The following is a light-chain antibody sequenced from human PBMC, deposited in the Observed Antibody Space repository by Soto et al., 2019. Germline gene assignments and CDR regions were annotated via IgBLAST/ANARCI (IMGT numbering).Light chain of an antibody. V-gene: IGKV3-11*01. Sequence: EIVLTQSPATLSLSPGERATLSCRASQSVSSYLAWFQQKPGQAPRLLIYDASSRATGIPARFSGSGSGTDFTLTISSLEPEDFAVYYCQQHNNWPLTFGGGTKVEIK. CDR2: DAS. CDR3: QQHNNWPLT. J-gene: IGKJ4*01. CDR1: QSVSSY.